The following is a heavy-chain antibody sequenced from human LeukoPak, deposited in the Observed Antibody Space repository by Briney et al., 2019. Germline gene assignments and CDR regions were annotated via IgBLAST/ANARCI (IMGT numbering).Heavy chain of an antibody. CDR3: AKGGIDRSGPWWYFHL. J-gene: IGHJ2*01. Sequence: GRSLRLSCAPSGFTFRSDGMHWVREAPEKRLERGAVISYEGSNTYYADSVKGRFTISRDNSKNTLYLQLNSLRAEDTAVYYCAKGGIDRSGPWWYFHLWGRGTLVTVSS. CDR1: GFTFRSDG. V-gene: IGHV3-30*18. D-gene: IGHD6-19*01. CDR2: ISYEGSNT.